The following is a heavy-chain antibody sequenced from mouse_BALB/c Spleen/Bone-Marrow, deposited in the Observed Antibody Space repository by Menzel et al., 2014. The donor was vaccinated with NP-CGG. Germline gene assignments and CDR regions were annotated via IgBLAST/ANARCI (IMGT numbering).Heavy chain of an antibody. CDR3: RAYYRYDGYAMDY. J-gene: IGHJ4*01. CDR2: IDPGTGGT. V-gene: IGHV1-15*01. D-gene: IGHD2-14*01. CDR1: GYTFTDYE. Sequence: QVQLQQSGAELVRPGASVTLSCKASGYTFTDYEMHWVKQTPVHGLEWIGAIDPGTGGTAYNQKFKGKATLTADESSSTAYMELRSLTSEDSAVYYCRAYYRYDGYAMDYWGQGTSVTVSS.